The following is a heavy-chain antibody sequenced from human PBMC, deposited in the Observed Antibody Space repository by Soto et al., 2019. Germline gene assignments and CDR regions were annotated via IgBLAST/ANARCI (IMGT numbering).Heavy chain of an antibody. CDR1: GFTFSDYY. CDR2: IGSSGSTI. CDR3: ARETADGFGAFDI. V-gene: IGHV3-11*01. J-gene: IGHJ3*02. Sequence: PGGSLRLSCVASGFTFSDYYMSWIRQTPGKGLEWVSYIGSSGSTIYYADSVKGRFTISRDNAKNSLYLQMNSLRADDTAVHYCARETADGFGAFDIWGQGTMVTVSS. D-gene: IGHD6-13*01.